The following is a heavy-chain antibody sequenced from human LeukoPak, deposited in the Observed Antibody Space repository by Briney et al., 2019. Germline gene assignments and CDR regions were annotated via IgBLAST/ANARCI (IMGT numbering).Heavy chain of an antibody. CDR1: GFTVSRNY. V-gene: IGHV3-53*01. J-gene: IGHJ4*02. CDR2: IYSGGRT. Sequence: PGGSLRLSCAASGFTVSRNYLSWVRQAPGKGLEWVSVIYSGGRTYHADSVKGRFTISRDNSKNTLYLQMNSLRAEDTAVYYCARDSPYCGGDCYYDYWGQGTLVTVSS. D-gene: IGHD2-21*02. CDR3: ARDSPYCGGDCYYDY.